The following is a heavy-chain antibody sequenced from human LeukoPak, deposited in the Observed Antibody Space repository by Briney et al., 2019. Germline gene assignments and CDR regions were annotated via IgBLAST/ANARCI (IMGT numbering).Heavy chain of an antibody. CDR3: ARNFGSQQFDY. D-gene: IGHD3-3*01. Sequence: GGSLRLSCAASGFTFRSYWMDWVRQAPGKGLEWVANIKQDGSVKNYVDSVKGRFTIFRDNTKNSLYLEMNSLRGEDTAVYYCARNFGSQQFDYWGQGTLVTVSS. J-gene: IGHJ4*02. CDR2: IKQDGSVK. CDR1: GFTFRSYW. V-gene: IGHV3-7*01.